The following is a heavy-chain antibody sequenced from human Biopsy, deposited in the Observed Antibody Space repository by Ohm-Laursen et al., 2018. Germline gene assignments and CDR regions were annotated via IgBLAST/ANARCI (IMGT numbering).Heavy chain of an antibody. V-gene: IGHV4-59*11. CDR3: ARGSNEYGGLYFPH. D-gene: IGHD4-23*01. J-gene: IGHJ1*01. Sequence: GTLSLTCTVSGGSFTGHYWSWIRQPPGKGLEWIGHISRTGYTSYKSSLKSRVTISLDTSRKHFSLRLTSLAAADTAVYYCARGSNEYGGLYFPHWGQGTLVTVSS. CDR2: ISRTGYT. CDR1: GGSFTGHY.